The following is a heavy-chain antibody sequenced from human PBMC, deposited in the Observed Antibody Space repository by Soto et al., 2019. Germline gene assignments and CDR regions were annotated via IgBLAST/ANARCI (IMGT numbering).Heavy chain of an antibody. CDR3: ARAPRYTFGSYYFDY. J-gene: IGHJ4*02. CDR1: GGAISSYY. V-gene: IGHV4-59*01. D-gene: IGHD3-16*01. Sequence: PSETLSLTCTVSGGAISSYYWSWIRQPPGKGLEWIGYIYYSGSTDYNPSLESRVTISVETSKTQFSLKLSSVTAADTAVYYCARAPRYTFGSYYFDYWGQGTLVTVSS. CDR2: IYYSGST.